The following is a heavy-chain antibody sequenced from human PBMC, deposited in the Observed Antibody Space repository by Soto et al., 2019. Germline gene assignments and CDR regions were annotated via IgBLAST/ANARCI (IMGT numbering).Heavy chain of an antibody. CDR3: ARGTDCSSTSCYESNYYYYYMDV. CDR2: INHSGST. CDR1: GGSFSGYY. Sequence: SETLSLTCAVYGGSFSGYYWSWIRQPPGKGLEWIGEINHSGSTNYNPSLKSRVTISVDTSKNQFSLKLSSVTAADTAVYYCARGTDCSSTSCYESNYYYYYMDVWGKGTTVTVSS. D-gene: IGHD2-2*01. J-gene: IGHJ6*03. V-gene: IGHV4-34*01.